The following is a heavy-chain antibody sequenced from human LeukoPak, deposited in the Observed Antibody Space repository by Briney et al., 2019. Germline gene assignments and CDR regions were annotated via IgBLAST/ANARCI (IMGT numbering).Heavy chain of an antibody. D-gene: IGHD1-7*01. V-gene: IGHV4-34*01. J-gene: IGHJ6*03. CDR3: ARRWNYGRNYYIDF. CDR2: INDSGRT. CDR1: GGSFSNYY. Sequence: ASETLSLTCAVYGGSFSNYYWSWIRQTPGKGMEWIGEINDSGRTNYNPSLMSRVTVSVDTSKNQFSLRLTSVTATDTAVYYCARRWNYGRNYYIDFCGKGAAVSVSS.